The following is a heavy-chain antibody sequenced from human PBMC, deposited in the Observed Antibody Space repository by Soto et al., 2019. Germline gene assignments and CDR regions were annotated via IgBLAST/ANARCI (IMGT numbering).Heavy chain of an antibody. V-gene: IGHV3-21*01. J-gene: IGHJ6*02. CDR1: GFTFSSYS. CDR3: ARDGDSSGYYGMDV. CDR2: ISSSSSYI. D-gene: IGHD3-22*01. Sequence: GGSLRLFCAASGFTFSSYSMNWVRQAPGKGLEWVSSISSSSSYIYYADSVKGRFTISRDNAKNSLYLQMNSLRAEDTAVYYCARDGDSSGYYGMDVWGQGTTVTVSS.